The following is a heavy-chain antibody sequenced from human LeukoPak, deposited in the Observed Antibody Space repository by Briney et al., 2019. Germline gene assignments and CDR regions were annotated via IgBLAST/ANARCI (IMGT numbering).Heavy chain of an antibody. Sequence: SVKVSCKASGGTFSSYAISWVRQAPGQGLEWMGGIIPIFGTANYAQKFQGRVTITADESTSTAYMGLSSLRSEDTAVYYCARDTPAISSGSFSPEDWFDPWGQGTLVTVSS. D-gene: IGHD3-10*01. J-gene: IGHJ5*02. CDR1: GGTFSSYA. V-gene: IGHV1-69*13. CDR2: IIPIFGTA. CDR3: ARDTPAISSGSFSPEDWFDP.